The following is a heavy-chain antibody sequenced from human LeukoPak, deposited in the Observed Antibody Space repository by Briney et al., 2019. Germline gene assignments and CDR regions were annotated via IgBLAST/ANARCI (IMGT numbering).Heavy chain of an antibody. V-gene: IGHV4-30-4*01. CDR2: MYYSGST. CDR3: ARPYYYDSRIDP. D-gene: IGHD3-22*01. J-gene: IGHJ5*02. CDR1: GGSISSGDYY. Sequence: SQTLSLTCTISGGSISSGDYYWSWIRQPPGKGLEWIAYMYYSGSTYYNPSLKSRVTMSADTSKNQLSLKLSSVTAADTAVYYCARPYYYDSRIDPWGQGILVTVPS.